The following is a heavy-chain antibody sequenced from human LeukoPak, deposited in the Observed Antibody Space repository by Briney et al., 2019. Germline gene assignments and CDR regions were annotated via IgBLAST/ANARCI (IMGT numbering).Heavy chain of an antibody. V-gene: IGHV1-2*02. J-gene: IGHJ4*02. CDR2: INPNSGGT. CDR1: GYTFTGYY. D-gene: IGHD1-26*01. Sequence: ASVKVSCKASGYTFTGYYMHWVRQAPGQGLEWMGWINPNSGGTNYAQKFQGRVTMTRDTSISTAYMELSSLRSEDTAVYYCARVSVGATMLAYFDYWGQGTLVTVSS. CDR3: ARVSVGATMLAYFDY.